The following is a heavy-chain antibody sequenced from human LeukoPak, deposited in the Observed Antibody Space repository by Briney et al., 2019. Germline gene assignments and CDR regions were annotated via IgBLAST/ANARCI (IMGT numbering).Heavy chain of an antibody. CDR2: ISSSGSST. CDR1: GITFSTYA. V-gene: IGHV3-23*01. CDR3: ARVVTDYYFDY. Sequence: GGSLRLSCVASGITFSTYAVSWVRQAPGKGLEWVSVISSSGSSTYYADSVKGRFTISRDNLKNTLYLQMNSLRAEDTAVYYCARVVTDYYFDYWGQGTLVTVSS. J-gene: IGHJ4*02. D-gene: IGHD2-21*02.